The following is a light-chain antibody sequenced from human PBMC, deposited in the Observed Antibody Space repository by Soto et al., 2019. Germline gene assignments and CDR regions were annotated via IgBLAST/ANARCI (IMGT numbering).Light chain of an antibody. CDR2: GAS. Sequence: EIVLTQSPGTLSLSPGERATLSCRASQSVNSNYLAWHQQKPGQAPRLLIFGASSRATGIPDRFSGSGSGTDFTLTISRVEPEDFAVYYCQQYGSSPWTFGLGTKVDIK. CDR3: QQYGSSPWT. J-gene: IGKJ1*01. CDR1: QSVNSNY. V-gene: IGKV3-20*01.